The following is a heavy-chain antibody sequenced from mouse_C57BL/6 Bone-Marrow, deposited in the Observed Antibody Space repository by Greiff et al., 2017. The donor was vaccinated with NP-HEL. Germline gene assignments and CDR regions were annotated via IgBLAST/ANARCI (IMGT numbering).Heavy chain of an antibody. D-gene: IGHD2-4*01. CDR2: IYPGSGST. V-gene: IGHV1-55*01. Sequence: QVQLQQPGAELVKPGASVKMSCKASGYTFTSYWITWVKQRPGQGLEWIGDIYPGSGSTNYNEKFKSKATLTVDTSSSTAYMQLSSLTSEDSAVYYCARWGNYDGFYYAMDYWGQGTSVTVSS. CDR3: ARWGNYDGFYYAMDY. J-gene: IGHJ4*01. CDR1: GYTFTSYW.